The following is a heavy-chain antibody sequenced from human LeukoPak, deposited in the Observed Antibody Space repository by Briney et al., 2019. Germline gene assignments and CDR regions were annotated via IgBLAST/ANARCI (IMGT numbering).Heavy chain of an antibody. CDR3: AKLSVHYDFWSGADAFDI. CDR1: GFTFSSYG. CDR2: IRYDGSNK. V-gene: IGHV3-30*02. D-gene: IGHD3-3*01. Sequence: GGSLRLSCAASGFTFSSYGMHWVRQAPGKGLEWVAFIRYDGSNKYYADSVKGRFTISRDNSKNTLYLQMNGLRAEDTAVYYCAKLSVHYDFWSGADAFDIWGQGTMVTVSS. J-gene: IGHJ3*02.